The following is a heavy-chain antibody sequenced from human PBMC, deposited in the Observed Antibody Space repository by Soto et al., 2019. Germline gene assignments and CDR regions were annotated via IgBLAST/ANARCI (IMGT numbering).Heavy chain of an antibody. D-gene: IGHD3-22*01. Sequence: QLQLQESGPGLVKPSETLSLTCTVSGDSVTISDYYWGWIRQPPGKGLEWIGSIHYSGSTYYNPSLKSRVTISADTSKKQFSLRVTSVTAADAAVYYCAAHDSGGYYSEYWGQGTLVTVSA. CDR1: GDSVTISDYY. J-gene: IGHJ4*02. V-gene: IGHV4-39*01. CDR3: AAHDSGGYYSEY. CDR2: IHYSGST.